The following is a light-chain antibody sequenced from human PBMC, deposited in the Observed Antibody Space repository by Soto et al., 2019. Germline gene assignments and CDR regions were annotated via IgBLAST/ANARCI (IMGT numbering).Light chain of an antibody. CDR1: QSISSF. J-gene: IGKJ4*01. Sequence: DSQLNQAPSSLSASVGHRVTITCRASQSISSFLNWYQQKPGTAPKLLINAASTLQSGVPSRFSGSGSGTDFTLTISSLQPEDFATYYCQQSYITPLTFGGGTKVDI. V-gene: IGKV1-39*01. CDR3: QQSYITPLT. CDR2: AAS.